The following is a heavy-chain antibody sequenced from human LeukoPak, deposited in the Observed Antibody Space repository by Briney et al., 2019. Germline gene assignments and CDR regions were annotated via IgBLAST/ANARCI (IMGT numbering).Heavy chain of an antibody. V-gene: IGHV3-74*01. CDR2: INIDGSTT. CDR3: ARELTTQTKASCSGGNCLGYFDY. J-gene: IGHJ4*02. Sequence: PGGSLRLSCAASVFTFRSYCMHWVRQAPGKGRVGVSRINIDGSTTAYADSVKGRFTIYRDNAKNTLYLQMSSLRAEDTAVYYCARELTTQTKASCSGGNCLGYFDYCGQGTLATVSS. CDR1: VFTFRSYC. D-gene: IGHD2-15*01.